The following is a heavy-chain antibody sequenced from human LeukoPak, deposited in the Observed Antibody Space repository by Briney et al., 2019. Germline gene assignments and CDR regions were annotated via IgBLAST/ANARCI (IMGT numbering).Heavy chain of an antibody. CDR1: GFTVSSNY. D-gene: IGHD6-19*01. V-gene: IGHV3-66*01. CDR3: ARIIAVGHYFDY. J-gene: IGHJ4*02. CDR2: IYSGGST. Sequence: GGSLRLSCAASGFTVSSNYMSWVRQAPGKGLEWVSVIYSGGSTYYADSVKGRFTISRDNSKNTLYLQMNSPRAEDTAVYYCARIIAVGHYFDYWGQGTLVTVSS.